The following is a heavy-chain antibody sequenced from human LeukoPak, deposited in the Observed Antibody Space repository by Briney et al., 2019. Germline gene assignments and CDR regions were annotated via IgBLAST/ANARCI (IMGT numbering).Heavy chain of an antibody. CDR2: FYHSGSS. V-gene: IGHV4-39*07. CDR3: ARVLGYCSGGSCYNDY. CDR1: GGSISGSDYY. J-gene: IGHJ4*02. Sequence: SETLSLTCSVSGGSISGSDYYWGWVRQPPGKGLEWIGSFYHSGSSYYNSSLKSRLTISVDKSKNQFSLKLSSVTAADTAVYYCARVLGYCSGGSCYNDYWGQGTLVTVSS. D-gene: IGHD2-15*01.